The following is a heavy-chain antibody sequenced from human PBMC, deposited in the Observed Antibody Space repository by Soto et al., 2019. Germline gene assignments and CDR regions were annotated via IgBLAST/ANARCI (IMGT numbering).Heavy chain of an antibody. V-gene: IGHV1-3*01. CDR2: INAGNGNT. D-gene: IGHD2-2*01. Sequence: GASVKVSCKASGYTFTSYAMHWARQAPGQRLEWMGWINAGNGNTKYSQKFQGRVTITRDTSASTAYMELSSLRSEDTAVYYCARDRLVVVPAAPDRVSYYGMDVWGQGTTVTVSS. CDR3: ARDRLVVVPAAPDRVSYYGMDV. CDR1: GYTFTSYA. J-gene: IGHJ6*02.